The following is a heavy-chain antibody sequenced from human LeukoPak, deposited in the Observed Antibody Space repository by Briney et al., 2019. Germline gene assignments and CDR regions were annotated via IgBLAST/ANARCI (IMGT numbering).Heavy chain of an antibody. CDR1: GGTFSSYA. CDR3: ARDCSSTSCSSFDP. J-gene: IGHJ5*02. Sequence: SVKVSCKASGGTFSSYAISWVRQAPGQGLEWMGGIIPIFGTANYAQEFQGRVTITADKSTSTAYMELSSLRSEDTAVYYCARDCSSTSCSSFDPWGQGTLVTVSS. CDR2: IIPIFGTA. V-gene: IGHV1-69*06. D-gene: IGHD2-2*01.